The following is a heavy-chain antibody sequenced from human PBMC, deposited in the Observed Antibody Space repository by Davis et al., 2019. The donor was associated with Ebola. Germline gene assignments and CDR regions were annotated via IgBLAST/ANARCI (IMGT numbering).Heavy chain of an antibody. J-gene: IGHJ5*02. CDR2: IYYSGST. D-gene: IGHD3-3*01. V-gene: IGHV4-59*06. CDR1: GGSISSYY. CDR3: ASGITTFTVVGVGWFDP. Sequence: SETLSLTCTVSGGSISSYYWSWIRQHPGKGLEWIGYIYYSGSTYYNPSLKSRITISLDTSKNQFSLKLTSVTAADTAVYYCASGITTFTVVGVGWFDPWGQGTLVTVSS.